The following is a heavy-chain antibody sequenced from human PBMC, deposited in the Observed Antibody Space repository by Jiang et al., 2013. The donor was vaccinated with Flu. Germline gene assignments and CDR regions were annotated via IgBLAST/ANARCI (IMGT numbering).Heavy chain of an antibody. D-gene: IGHD3-22*01. Sequence: PGLVKPSETLSLTCTVSGGSVNSGSYYWSWVRQPPGKGLEWIGYAYYSGNTNYNPSLKSRATISLDTSKNQFSLQLTSVTAVDTAVYYCARDLRLFHAFQIWGQGTMVTVSS. CDR3: ARDLRLFHAFQI. CDR1: GGSVNSGSYY. V-gene: IGHV4-61*01. J-gene: IGHJ3*02. CDR2: AYYSGNT.